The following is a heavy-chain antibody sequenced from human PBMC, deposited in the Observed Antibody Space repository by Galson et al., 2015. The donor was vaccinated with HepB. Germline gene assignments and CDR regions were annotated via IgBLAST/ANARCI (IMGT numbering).Heavy chain of an antibody. Sequence: SLRLSCAASGFTFGSYGMHWVRRAPGKGLEWVAFISYDGSVKSYGDSVKGRLTVSRVNSKNTLYLQMVSLRVEDTAVYYCVKVKHSYYFDFWGQGTAVIVSS. J-gene: IGHJ4*02. V-gene: IGHV3-30*18. CDR3: VKVKHSYYFDF. CDR1: GFTFGSYG. CDR2: ISYDGSVK.